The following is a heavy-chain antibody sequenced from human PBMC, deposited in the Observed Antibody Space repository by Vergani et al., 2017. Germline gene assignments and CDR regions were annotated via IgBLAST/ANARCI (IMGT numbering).Heavy chain of an antibody. CDR1: GGTFSSYA. D-gene: IGHD1-7*01. CDR2: IIPIFGTA. CDR3: ARDPLYNWNWAGWFDP. Sequence: QVQLVQSGAEVKKPGSSVKVSCKASGGTFSSYAISWVRQAPGQGLEWMGGIIPIFGTANYAQKFQGRVTITADKSTSTADMELSSLRSEDTAVYYCARDPLYNWNWAGWFDPWGQGTLVTVSS. V-gene: IGHV1-69*06. J-gene: IGHJ5*02.